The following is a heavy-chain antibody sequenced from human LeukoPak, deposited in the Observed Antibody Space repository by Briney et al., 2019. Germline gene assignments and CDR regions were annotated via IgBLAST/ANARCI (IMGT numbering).Heavy chain of an antibody. CDR1: GGSFSGYY. CDR2: INHSGST. D-gene: IGHD3-22*01. V-gene: IGHV4-34*01. CDR3: ARRVTDTIGYSYYMDV. Sequence: SETLSLXCAVYGGSFSGYYWSWIRLPPGKGLESIGEINHSGSTNYKPSLKSRVTISVDRSKNQFSLKLSSVTAADTAVYYCARRVTDTIGYSYYMDVWGKGTTVTVSS. J-gene: IGHJ6*03.